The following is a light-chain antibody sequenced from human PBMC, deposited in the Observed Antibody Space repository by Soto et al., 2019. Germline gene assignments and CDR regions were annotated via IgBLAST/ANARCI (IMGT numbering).Light chain of an antibody. V-gene: IGKV3-15*01. J-gene: IGKJ1*01. CDR2: GAS. Sequence: EIEMTQSPATLPVSPGERATLSCRASQSVSTNLAWYQQKPGQAPRLLIYGASTRAPGFPARFTGSGSGTEFTLTISRLEPEDFAVYYCQQYVSSPWAFGQGTKVEI. CDR3: QQYVSSPWA. CDR1: QSVSTN.